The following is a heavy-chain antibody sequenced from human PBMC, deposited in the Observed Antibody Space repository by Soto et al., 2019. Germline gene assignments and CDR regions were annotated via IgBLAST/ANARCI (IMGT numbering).Heavy chain of an antibody. CDR1: GDTVSTNTAA. CDR3: ARDWGYDPDPTYYYGMDV. D-gene: IGHD5-12*01. Sequence: PSQTLSLTGAICGDTVSTNTAAWNWIRQSPSRGLEWLGRIYYKSRWYNDYSESLKSRIAIIPDTSRNQFSLQLNSVIPEDTAVYYCARDWGYDPDPTYYYGMDVWGQGTKVTVSS. J-gene: IGHJ6*02. CDR2: IYYKSRWYN. V-gene: IGHV6-1*01.